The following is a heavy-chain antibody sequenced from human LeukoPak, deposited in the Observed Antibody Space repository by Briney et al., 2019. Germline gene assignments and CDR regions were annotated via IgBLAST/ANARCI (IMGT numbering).Heavy chain of an antibody. Sequence: GASVKVSCKASGYSFTDKYMHWVRQAPGQGLEWMGWINPNSGGTNYAQKFQGRVTMTRDTSTSTVYMELSSLRSEDTAVYYCARGEQGWYFDLWGRGTLVTVSS. D-gene: IGHD1-26*01. J-gene: IGHJ2*01. CDR3: ARGEQGWYFDL. CDR1: GYSFTDKY. V-gene: IGHV1-2*02. CDR2: INPNSGGT.